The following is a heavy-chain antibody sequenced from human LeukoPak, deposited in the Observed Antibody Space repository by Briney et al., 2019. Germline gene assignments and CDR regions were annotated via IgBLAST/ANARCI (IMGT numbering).Heavy chain of an antibody. Sequence: GGSLRLACVAPGFTFSSYGMHWVRQAPGKGLEWVAFIRHDESNKFYADSVKGRFTISRDNSKNTLYLQMSSLRAEDTALYYCAKQMVERQQDYYMDVWGKGTSVTVSS. CDR2: IRHDESNK. J-gene: IGHJ6*03. V-gene: IGHV3-30*02. CDR1: GFTFSSYG. D-gene: IGHD2-15*01. CDR3: AKQMVERQQDYYMDV.